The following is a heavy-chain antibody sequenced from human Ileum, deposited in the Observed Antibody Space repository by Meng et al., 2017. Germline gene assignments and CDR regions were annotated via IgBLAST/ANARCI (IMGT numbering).Heavy chain of an antibody. CDR3: AREITATGINPRTNQYFVY. D-gene: IGHD6-13*01. CDR1: GDRVSSSSAA. CDR2: TYYRSKWYN. V-gene: IGHV6-1*01. Sequence: LRLSCALSGDRVSSSSAAWHWIRQSPSRGLEWLGRTYYRSKWYNDYAVSVESRITFNPDTSKNHFSLQLNSVTSEDTAVYYCAREITATGINPRTNQYFVYWGQGTLVTVSS. J-gene: IGHJ4*02.